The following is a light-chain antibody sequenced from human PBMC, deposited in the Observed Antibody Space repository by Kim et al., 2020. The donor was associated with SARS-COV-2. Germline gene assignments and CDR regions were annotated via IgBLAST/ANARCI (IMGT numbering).Light chain of an antibody. CDR3: QSYNNWLPVS. V-gene: IGKV3-15*01. CDR1: QSVSN. CDR2: DTS. J-gene: IGKJ2*03. Sequence: SVTAGERATLCCRASQSVSNIAWYQQKPGQAPRVLIYDTSTRATGIPVRFSGSGSGTDFTLTITSLQSEDFAVYYCQSYNNWLPVSFGQGTKLEIK.